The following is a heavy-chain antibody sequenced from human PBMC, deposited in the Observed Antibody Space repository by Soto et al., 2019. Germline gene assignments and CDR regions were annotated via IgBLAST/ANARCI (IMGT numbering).Heavy chain of an antibody. CDR1: GFTFSSYS. V-gene: IGHV3-21*01. CDR3: ERARYSYDTPVHFDY. Sequence: PGGSLRLSCAASGFTFSSYSMNWVRQAPGKGLEWVSSISNSSSYIYYADSVKGRFTISRDNAKNSLYLQMNSLRAEDTAVYYCERARYSYDTPVHFDYWGQGTLVTVSS. J-gene: IGHJ4*02. CDR2: ISNSSSYI. D-gene: IGHD5-18*01.